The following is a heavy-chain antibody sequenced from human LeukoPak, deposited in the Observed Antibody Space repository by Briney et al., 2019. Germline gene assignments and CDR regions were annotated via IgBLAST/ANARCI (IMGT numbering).Heavy chain of an antibody. CDR3: ARSKGIAAGFDC. Sequence: ASVKVSCKASGYTFTSYAMHWVRQAPGQRLEWMGWINAGNGNTKYSQEFQGRVTITRDTSASAAYMELSSLRSEDMAVYYCARSKGIAAGFDCWGQGTLVTVSS. CDR1: GYTFTSYA. V-gene: IGHV1-3*03. CDR2: INAGNGNT. D-gene: IGHD6-13*01. J-gene: IGHJ4*02.